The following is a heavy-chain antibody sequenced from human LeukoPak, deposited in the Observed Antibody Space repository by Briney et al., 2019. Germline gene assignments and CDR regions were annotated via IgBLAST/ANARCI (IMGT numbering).Heavy chain of an antibody. CDR2: ISDYNGNT. CDR1: GYTFTNYG. D-gene: IGHD4-11*01. Sequence: GASVKVSCKASGYTFTNYGITWMRQAPGQGLEWMGWISDYNGNTNYAQKLQGRVTMTTDTSTSTAYMELRSLRSDDTAVYYCARDLYRDSLPVSWFDPWGQGTLVTVSS. J-gene: IGHJ5*02. V-gene: IGHV1-18*01. CDR3: ARDLYRDSLPVSWFDP.